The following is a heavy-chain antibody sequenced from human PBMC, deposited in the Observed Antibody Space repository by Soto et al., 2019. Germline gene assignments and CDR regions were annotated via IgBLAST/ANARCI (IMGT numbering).Heavy chain of an antibody. Sequence: LRLSCAASGFTFSSYGMHWVRQAPGKGLEWVAVIWYDGSNKYYADSVKGRFTISRDNSNNTLSLQMHILRVEDTAVYVCAKGGYYSLFDIWGQGTMVTVSS. CDR2: IWYDGSNK. J-gene: IGHJ3*02. D-gene: IGHD3-16*01. V-gene: IGHV3-33*03. CDR1: GFTFSSYG. CDR3: AKGGYYSLFDI.